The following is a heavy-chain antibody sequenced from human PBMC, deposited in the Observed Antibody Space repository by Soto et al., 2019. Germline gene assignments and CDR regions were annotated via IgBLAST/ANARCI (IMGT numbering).Heavy chain of an antibody. D-gene: IGHD1-26*01. CDR1: GFTFSKHG. Sequence: QGQLVESGGAVVQPGRSLRLSCVVSGFTFSKHGFHWVRQAPGKGLEWVAVIWFDGSKKYYGDSVKGRFTISRDDSKNTLYLQMDGLRVEETVVYFCARDPGTRSYSFDYWGQGTLVTFSS. V-gene: IGHV3-33*01. CDR3: ARDPGTRSYSFDY. J-gene: IGHJ4*02. CDR2: IWFDGSKK.